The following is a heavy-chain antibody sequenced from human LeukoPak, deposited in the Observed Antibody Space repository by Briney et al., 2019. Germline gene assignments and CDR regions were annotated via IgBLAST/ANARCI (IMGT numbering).Heavy chain of an antibody. D-gene: IGHD6-13*01. Sequence: GASLRLSCAASGFTFSSYAMSWVRQALGKGLEWVSAISGSGGSTYYADSVKGRFTISRDNSKNTLYLQMNSLRAEDTAVYYCAKDRGYSSSWYRGFGALDIWGQGTMVTVSS. J-gene: IGHJ3*02. V-gene: IGHV3-23*01. CDR3: AKDRGYSSSWYRGFGALDI. CDR2: ISGSGGST. CDR1: GFTFSSYA.